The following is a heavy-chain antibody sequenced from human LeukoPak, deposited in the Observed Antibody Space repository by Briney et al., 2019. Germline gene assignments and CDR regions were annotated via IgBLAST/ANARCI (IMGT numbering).Heavy chain of an antibody. V-gene: IGHV4-30-4*08. CDR3: ARGPSVPAALPFDY. D-gene: IGHD2-2*01. CDR2: IYHSGST. J-gene: IGHJ4*02. Sequence: SETLSLTCTVSGGSISSGGYYWSWIRQHPGKGLEWIGYIYHSGSTYYNPSLKSRVTISVDRSKNQFSLKLNSVTAADTAIYYCARGPSVPAALPFDYWGQGTLVTVSS. CDR1: GGSISSGGYY.